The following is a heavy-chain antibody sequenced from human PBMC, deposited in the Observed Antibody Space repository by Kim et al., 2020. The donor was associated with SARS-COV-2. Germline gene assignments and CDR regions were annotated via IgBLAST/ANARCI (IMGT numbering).Heavy chain of an antibody. V-gene: IGHV4-34*01. D-gene: IGHD3-22*01. J-gene: IGHJ3*02. CDR2: INHSGST. Sequence: SETLSLTCAVYGGSFSGYYWSWIRQPPGKGVEWIGEINHSGSTNYNPSLKSRVTISVDTSKNQFSLKLSSVTAADTAVYYCARAAYYYDPRAFDIWGQGTMVTVSS. CDR3: ARAAYYYDPRAFDI. CDR1: GGSFSGYY.